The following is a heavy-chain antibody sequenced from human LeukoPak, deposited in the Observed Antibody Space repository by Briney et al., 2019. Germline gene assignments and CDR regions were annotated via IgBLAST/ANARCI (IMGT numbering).Heavy chain of an antibody. D-gene: IGHD3-3*02. Sequence: SVKVSCKASGGTLRGYAISWVPQAPGQGLECMGGIIPIYGTPHSAQKFQGRVTITTDESTSTAFMDLSSLRSEDTAVYYCARGKLGYYYYHMDAWGKGTTVTVSS. CDR2: IIPIYGTP. CDR1: GGTLRGYA. V-gene: IGHV1-69*05. J-gene: IGHJ6*03. CDR3: ARGKLGYYYYHMDA.